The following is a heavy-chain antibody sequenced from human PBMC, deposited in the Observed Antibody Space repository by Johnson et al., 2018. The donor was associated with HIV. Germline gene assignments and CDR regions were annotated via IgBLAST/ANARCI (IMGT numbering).Heavy chain of an antibody. V-gene: IGHV3-74*01. CDR3: AREGTFYYDSSGYDNAFDI. Sequence: EVQLVESGGGLVQPGGSLRLSCAVSGFTFSSYWMHWVRQAPGKGLVWVSRINSDGSSTNYEDSVKGRFTISRDNAEDTLYLQINSLRAEDTAVYYCAREGTFYYDSSGYDNAFDIWGRGTMVTVSS. J-gene: IGHJ3*02. CDR2: INSDGSST. D-gene: IGHD3-22*01. CDR1: GFTFSSYW.